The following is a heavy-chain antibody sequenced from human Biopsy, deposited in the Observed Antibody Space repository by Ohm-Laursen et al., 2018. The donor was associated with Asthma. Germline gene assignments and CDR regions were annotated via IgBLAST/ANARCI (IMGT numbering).Heavy chain of an antibody. Sequence: ASVKVSCKASGYNFISFAIHWVHQAPGQRLEWMGWVNTGNGDTEYSQKFQGGVTITRDTSASTAYMELRSLRSEDTATYYCARTYYDFLTGQVKDVFGVWGQGTMVTVSS. CDR2: VNTGNGDT. J-gene: IGHJ3*01. V-gene: IGHV1-3*04. CDR3: ARTYYDFLTGQVKDVFGV. CDR1: GYNFISFA. D-gene: IGHD3-9*01.